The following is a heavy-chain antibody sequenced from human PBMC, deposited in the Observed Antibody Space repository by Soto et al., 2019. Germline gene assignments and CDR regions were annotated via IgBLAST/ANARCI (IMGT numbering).Heavy chain of an antibody. D-gene: IGHD2-15*01. CDR1: GGSISSSSYY. Sequence: SETLSLTCTVSGGSISSSSYYWGWIRQPPGKGLEWMGSIYYSGSTYYNPSLTSRVTISVDKSKNQFSLKLISVTAADTAVYYCAREKNCSGGTCYSEYFHRRGQGTLVTVSS. J-gene: IGHJ1*01. CDR2: IYYSGST. V-gene: IGHV4-39*02. CDR3: AREKNCSGGTCYSEYFHR.